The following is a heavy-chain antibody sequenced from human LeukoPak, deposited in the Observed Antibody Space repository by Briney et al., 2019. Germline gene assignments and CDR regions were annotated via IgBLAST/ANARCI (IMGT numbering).Heavy chain of an antibody. CDR3: ARRIAAAGNI. CDR2: INHSGST. D-gene: IGHD6-13*01. V-gene: IGHV4-34*01. Sequence: SETLSLTCTVSGGSISSYYWSWIRQPPGKGLEWIGEINHSGSTNYNPSLKSRVTISVDTSKNQFSLKLSSVTAADTAVYYCARRIAAAGNIWGQGTLVTVSS. J-gene: IGHJ4*02. CDR1: GGSISSYY.